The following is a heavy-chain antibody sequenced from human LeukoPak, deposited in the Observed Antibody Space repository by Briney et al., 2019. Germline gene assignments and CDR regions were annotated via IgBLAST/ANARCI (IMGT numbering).Heavy chain of an antibody. CDR3: ARSTGGNGIDY. V-gene: IGHV3-33*01. CDR1: GFTFSSYG. J-gene: IGHJ4*02. Sequence: GGSLRLSCAASGFTFSSYGMHWVRQAPGKGLEWVAVIWYDGSNKYYADSVKGRFTISRDNSKNTLYLQMNSLRAEDTAVYYCARSTGGNGIDYWGQGTLVTVSS. CDR2: IWYDGSNK. D-gene: IGHD4-23*01.